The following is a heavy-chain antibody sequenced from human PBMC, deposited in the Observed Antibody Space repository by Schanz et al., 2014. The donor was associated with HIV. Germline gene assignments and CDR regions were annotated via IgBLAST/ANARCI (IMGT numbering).Heavy chain of an antibody. V-gene: IGHV3-23*04. CDR1: GFTLNGYS. CDR3: ANEEVPNDY. Sequence: EVQLVESGGRLVKPGESLTLSCITSGFTLNGYSMNWVRQAPGKGLEWVSSISGGSGSTFYADSVKGRFTISRVNSKNTLNLQMNSLRVEDTAVYYCANEEVPNDYWGQGTLVTVSS. CDR2: ISGGSGST. J-gene: IGHJ4*02.